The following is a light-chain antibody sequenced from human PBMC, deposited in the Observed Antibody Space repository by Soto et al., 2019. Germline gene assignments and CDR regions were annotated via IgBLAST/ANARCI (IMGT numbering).Light chain of an antibody. CDR3: QLDGSLPTNT. J-gene: IGKJ4*01. V-gene: IGKV3-20*01. CDR2: GAS. Sequence: EIALTRSPGTLSSSPGKTATLSCGASQSVSSSYLAWYQQKPGQPPRLLIXGASSRATGIPDRFSGSGSGTDFTLTISRLETQDFAVYYGQLDGSLPTNTFGGVANVDIK. CDR1: QSVSSSY.